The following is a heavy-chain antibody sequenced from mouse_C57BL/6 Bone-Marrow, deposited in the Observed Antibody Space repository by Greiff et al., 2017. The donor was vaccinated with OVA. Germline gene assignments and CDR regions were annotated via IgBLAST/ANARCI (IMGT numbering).Heavy chain of an antibody. CDR1: GYTFTNYW. V-gene: IGHV1-63*01. CDR3: ARVYSYYEGYWYFDF. D-gene: IGHD2-12*01. Sequence: QVQLQQSGAELVRPGPSVKMSCKASGYTFTNYWIGWAKQRPGHGLEWIGDIYPGGGYTNYNEKFKGKATLTADKSSSTAYMQFSSLTSEDSAIYDCARVYSYYEGYWYFDFWGTGTTVTVSS. CDR2: IYPGGGYT. J-gene: IGHJ1*03.